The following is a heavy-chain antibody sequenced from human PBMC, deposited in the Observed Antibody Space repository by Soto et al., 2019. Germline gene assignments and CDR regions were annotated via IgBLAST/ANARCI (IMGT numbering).Heavy chain of an antibody. J-gene: IGHJ4*01. V-gene: IGHV4-31*03. CDR3: ARGGYYYENSGQNAYDY. D-gene: IGHD3-22*01. CDR1: GGSISSGGYY. Sequence: TLCLTGPVSGGSISSGGYYWSWIRQHPGKGLEWIGYIYYGGSTYYNPSLKSRATISGDTSKNQFSLKLSSVTAADTAVYYCARGGYYYENSGQNAYDYWGQGILVTVYS. CDR2: IYYGGST.